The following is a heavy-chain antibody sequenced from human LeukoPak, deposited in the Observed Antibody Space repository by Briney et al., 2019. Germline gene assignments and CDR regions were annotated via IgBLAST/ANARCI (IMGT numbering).Heavy chain of an antibody. J-gene: IGHJ5*02. V-gene: IGHV4-39*01. CDR1: GGSISSNTYF. CDR3: ATSDTVSTYNWFDP. CDR2: IRYSGST. D-gene: IGHD5/OR15-5a*01. Sequence: SETLSLTCNVSGGSISSNTYFWGWIRRPPGKGLEWIGSIRYSGSTYYNPPLKSRVTISVDTPKNQFSLNLSSLTAADTAVYYCATSDTVSTYNWFDPWGQGTLVTVS.